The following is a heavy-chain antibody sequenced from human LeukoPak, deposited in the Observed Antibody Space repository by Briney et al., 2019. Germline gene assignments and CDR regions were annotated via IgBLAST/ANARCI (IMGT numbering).Heavy chain of an antibody. V-gene: IGHV3-23*01. CDR3: AKSVRYSSGWPTGFDY. Sequence: GGSLRLSCAASGFTFSSYSMSWVRQAPGKGLEWVSAISGSGGSTYYADSVKGWFTISRDNSKNTLYLQMNSLRAEDTAVYYCAKSVRYSSGWPTGFDYWGQGTLVTVSS. D-gene: IGHD6-19*01. CDR2: ISGSGGST. CDR1: GFTFSSYS. J-gene: IGHJ4*02.